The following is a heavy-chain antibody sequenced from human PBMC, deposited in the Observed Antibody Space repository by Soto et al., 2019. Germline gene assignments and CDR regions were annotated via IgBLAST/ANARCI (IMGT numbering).Heavy chain of an antibody. J-gene: IGHJ6*02. Sequence: ASVKVSCKASGYTFTSYYMHWVRQAPGQGLEWMGIINPSGGSTSYAQKFQGRVTMTRDTSTSTVYMELSSLRSEDTAVYYCASSLGVAGRDYYYYYGMDVWGQGATVTVPS. CDR1: GYTFTSYY. CDR3: ASSLGVAGRDYYYYYGMDV. D-gene: IGHD6-19*01. V-gene: IGHV1-46*01. CDR2: INPSGGST.